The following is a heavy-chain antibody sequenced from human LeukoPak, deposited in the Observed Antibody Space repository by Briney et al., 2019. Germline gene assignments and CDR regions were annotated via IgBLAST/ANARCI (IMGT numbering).Heavy chain of an antibody. D-gene: IGHD5-18*01. CDR3: AKEGGYSYGPT. CDR1: GFTFNTYG. V-gene: IGHV3-30*18. CDR2: VSHAGSDQ. J-gene: IGHJ5*02. Sequence: GGSLRLSCAASGFTFNTYGMHWVRQVPGKGLEWVAIVSHAGSDQYYADSVQGRFTISRDNSKNTVYLHMNSLTPEDTAVYYCAKEGGYSYGPTWGQGTLVTVSS.